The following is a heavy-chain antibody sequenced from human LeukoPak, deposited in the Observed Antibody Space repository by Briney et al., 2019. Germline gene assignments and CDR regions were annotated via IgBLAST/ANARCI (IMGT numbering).Heavy chain of an antibody. V-gene: IGHV4-39*01. CDR1: GGSISSSTYY. Sequence: PSETLSLTCTVSGGSISSSTYYWGWIRQPPGKGLEWIGSIYYSGLTYYNPSLESRVTISVDTSKNQFSLKLSSVTAADTAIYYCAKHYMGSSYNRGLDYWGQGTLDTVSS. CDR2: IYYSGLT. J-gene: IGHJ4*02. D-gene: IGHD3-10*01. CDR3: AKHYMGSSYNRGLDY.